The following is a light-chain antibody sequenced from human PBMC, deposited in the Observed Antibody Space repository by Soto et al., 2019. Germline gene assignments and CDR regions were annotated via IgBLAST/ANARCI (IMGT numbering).Light chain of an antibody. CDR3: QQYNSYSRT. CDR2: DAS. J-gene: IGKJ1*01. CDR1: QSISSW. Sequence: DIQMTQSPSTLSASVGDRVTITCRASQSISSWLAWYQQKPGKAPKLLIYDASSLESGVPSRFSGSGSGTEFPLTISSLQPDDFASSYCQQYNSYSRTFGQGTKVEIK. V-gene: IGKV1-5*01.